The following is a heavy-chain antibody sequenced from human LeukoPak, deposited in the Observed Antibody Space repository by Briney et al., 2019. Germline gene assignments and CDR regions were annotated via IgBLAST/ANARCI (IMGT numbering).Heavy chain of an antibody. V-gene: IGHV3-7*01. Sequence: GGSLRLSCAAYGFAFSDFWMSWVRQAPGKGLEWVANIRHDGNAKNYVPSVRGRFTISRDNAKNSLYLQMNSLTVEDTAVYYCATSHDSAGNDWGQGTLVTVSS. CDR1: GFAFSDFW. D-gene: IGHD2-15*01. CDR2: IRHDGNAK. J-gene: IGHJ4*02. CDR3: ATSHDSAGND.